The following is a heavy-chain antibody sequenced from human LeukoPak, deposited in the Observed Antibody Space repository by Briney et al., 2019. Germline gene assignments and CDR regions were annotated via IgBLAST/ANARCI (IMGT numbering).Heavy chain of an antibody. V-gene: IGHV1-18*01. J-gene: IGHJ4*02. CDR3: ARDRDYGDYNTQDLFVY. Sequence: ASVQVSCKASGYTFTNYGISWVRQAPGQGLEWMGWISAYNGNTNYAQKFQGRVTMTTDTSTSTAYMELRSLRSDDTAVYYCARDRDYGDYNTQDLFVYWGQGTLVTVPS. CDR1: GYTFTNYG. D-gene: IGHD4-17*01. CDR2: ISAYNGNT.